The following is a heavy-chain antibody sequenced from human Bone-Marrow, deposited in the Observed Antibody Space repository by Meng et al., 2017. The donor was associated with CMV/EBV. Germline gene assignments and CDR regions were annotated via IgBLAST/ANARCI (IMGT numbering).Heavy chain of an antibody. V-gene: IGHV3-74*01. CDR1: AFAFSTYC. J-gene: IGHJ4*02. CDR3: AKTSTVTHFDY. Sequence: LSFAASAFAFSTYCLHWVHPPPWIGLMCFSRITRYGRTISYAHSVNGRFPISRDTPKNTLYLQMNSLRSEDTAVYYCAKTSTVTHFDYWGQGTLVTVSS. D-gene: IGHD4-17*01. CDR2: ITRYGRTI.